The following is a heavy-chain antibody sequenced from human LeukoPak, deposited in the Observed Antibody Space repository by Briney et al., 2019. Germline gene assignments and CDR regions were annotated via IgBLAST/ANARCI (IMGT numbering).Heavy chain of an antibody. D-gene: IGHD4-23*01. J-gene: IGHJ4*02. V-gene: IGHV4-34*01. CDR1: GGSFSGYY. CDR3: ARECQGVTTMGFDY. CDR2: INHSGST. Sequence: SETLSLTCAVYGGSFSGYYWSWIRQPPGKGLEWIGEINHSGSTNYNPSLKSRVTISVDTSKNQFSLKLSSVTAADTAVYYCARECQGVTTMGFDYWGQGTLVTASS.